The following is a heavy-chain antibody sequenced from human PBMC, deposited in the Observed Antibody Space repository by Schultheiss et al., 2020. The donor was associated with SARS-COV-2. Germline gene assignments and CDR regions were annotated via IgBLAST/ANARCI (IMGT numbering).Heavy chain of an antibody. D-gene: IGHD6-6*01. J-gene: IGHJ4*02. V-gene: IGHV3-30*02. CDR3: AKDRYSSSSHYFDY. CDR2: IWYDGSNK. CDR1: GFTFSDYY. Sequence: GESLKISCAASGFTFSDYYMSWIRQAPGKGLEWVAVIWYDGSNKYYADSVKGRFTISRDNSKNTLYLQMNSLRTEDTALYYCAKDRYSSSSHYFDYWGQGTLVTVSS.